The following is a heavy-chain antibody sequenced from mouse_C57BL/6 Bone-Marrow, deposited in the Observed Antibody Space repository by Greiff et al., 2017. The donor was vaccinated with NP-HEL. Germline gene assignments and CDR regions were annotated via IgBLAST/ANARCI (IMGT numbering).Heavy chain of an antibody. J-gene: IGHJ3*01. CDR2: IDPANGNT. Sequence: VHVKQSVAELVRPGASVKLSCTASGFNIKNTYMHWVKQRPEQGLEWIGRIDPANGNTKYAPKFQGKATITADTSSNTAYLQLSSLTSEDTAIYYCARRGDSSGYGFAYWGQGTLVTVSA. CDR3: ARRGDSSGYGFAY. D-gene: IGHD3-2*02. CDR1: GFNIKNTY. V-gene: IGHV14-3*01.